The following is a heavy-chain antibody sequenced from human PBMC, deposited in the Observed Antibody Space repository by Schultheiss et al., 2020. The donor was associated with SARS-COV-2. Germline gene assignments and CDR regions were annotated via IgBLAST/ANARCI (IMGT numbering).Heavy chain of an antibody. V-gene: IGHV4-59*08. D-gene: IGHD2-2*01. CDR3: ARRRLACCSSTLNMYYFDY. Sequence: SETLSLTCTVSGGSISSYYWSWIRQPPGKGLEWIGYIYYSGSTNYNPSLKSRVTISVDTSKNQFSLKLSSVTAADTAVYYCARRRLACCSSTLNMYYFDYWGQGTLVTVSS. CDR1: GGSISSYY. CDR2: IYYSGST. J-gene: IGHJ4*02.